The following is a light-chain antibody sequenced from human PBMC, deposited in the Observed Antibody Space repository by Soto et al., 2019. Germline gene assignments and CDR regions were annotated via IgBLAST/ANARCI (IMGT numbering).Light chain of an antibody. CDR2: EVN. J-gene: IGLJ1*01. CDR1: SSDVGGYNY. V-gene: IGLV2-8*01. CDR3: SSYAGSSNV. Sequence: QSVLTQPPSASGSPGQSVAISWTGTSSDVGGYNYVSWYQQHPGKAPKLMIYEVNKRPSGVPDRFSGSKSGNTASLTVSGLQAEDEADYYCSSYAGSSNVFGTGTKLTVL.